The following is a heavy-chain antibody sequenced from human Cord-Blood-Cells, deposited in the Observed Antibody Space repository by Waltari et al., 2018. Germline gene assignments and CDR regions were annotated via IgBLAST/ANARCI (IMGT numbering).Heavy chain of an antibody. V-gene: IGHV4-31*03. Sequence: QVQLQESGPGLVQPSQTLSLTCTVSAGTISSGGYYWSWTRQHPGKGRAGIWSIYYSGSTNYNPSLKSRVTISVDTSKNQFSLKLSSVTAADTAVYYCAGLIRGFLKLGRDVWGQGTTVTVSS. D-gene: IGHD7-27*01. J-gene: IGHJ6*02. CDR3: AGLIRGFLKLGRDV. CDR1: AGTISSGGYY. CDR2: IYYSGST.